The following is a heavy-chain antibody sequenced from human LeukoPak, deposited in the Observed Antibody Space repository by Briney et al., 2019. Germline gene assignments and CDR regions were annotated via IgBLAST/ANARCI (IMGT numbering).Heavy chain of an antibody. CDR2: ISISGFTV. D-gene: IGHD3-22*01. Sequence: GGSLRLSCAASGFTFSDYYMNWVRQAPGKGLEWISYISISGFTVYYADSVKGRFTISRDNNDNLLYLEMTSLRPEDTATYYCAGNFYDGSGYPTFDYWGQGALVAVSS. V-gene: IGHV3-11*04. J-gene: IGHJ4*02. CDR3: AGNFYDGSGYPTFDY. CDR1: GFTFSDYY.